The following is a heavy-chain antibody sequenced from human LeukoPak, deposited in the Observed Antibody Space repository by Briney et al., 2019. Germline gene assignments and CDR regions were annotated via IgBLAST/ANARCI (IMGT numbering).Heavy chain of an antibody. CDR1: GYSISSGYY. CDR2: IYHSGST. CDR3: ARHPREAATAIPDY. D-gene: IGHD5-18*01. J-gene: IGHJ4*02. Sequence: KPSETLSLTCAVSGYSISSGYYWGWIRQPPGKGLEWIGSIYHSGSTYYNPSLKSRVTISVDTSKNQFSLKLSSVTAADTAVYHCARHPREAATAIPDYWGQGTLVTVSS. V-gene: IGHV4-38-2*01.